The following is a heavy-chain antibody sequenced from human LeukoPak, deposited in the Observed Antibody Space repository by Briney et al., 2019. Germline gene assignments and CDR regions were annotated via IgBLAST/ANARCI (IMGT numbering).Heavy chain of an antibody. D-gene: IGHD1-14*01. CDR3: ARGRYLDY. Sequence: GASVKVSCKASGYTFTGYYIHWVRQAPGQGLESMGWINSNSGGTNYAQKFQGRVTMTRDTSISTAYMELSGLRSDDTAVYYCARGRYLDYWGQGTLVPVSS. V-gene: IGHV1-2*02. J-gene: IGHJ4*02. CDR2: INSNSGGT. CDR1: GYTFTGYY.